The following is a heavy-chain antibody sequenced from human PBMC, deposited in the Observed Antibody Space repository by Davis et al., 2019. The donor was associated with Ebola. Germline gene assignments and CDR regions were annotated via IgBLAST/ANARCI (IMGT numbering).Heavy chain of an antibody. J-gene: IGHJ2*01. CDR1: GFTVSTYD. V-gene: IGHV3-13*04. D-gene: IGHD5-24*01. Sequence: GGSLRLSCAASGFTVSTYDMHWVRQATGKGLEWVSSMDPAGDTYYPDSVKGRFTISRDGAKNSLYLQMNSLRAGDTAVYYCARDAEDGSGNWFFDFRGRGALVTVSS. CDR2: MDPAGDT. CDR3: ARDAEDGSGNWFFDF.